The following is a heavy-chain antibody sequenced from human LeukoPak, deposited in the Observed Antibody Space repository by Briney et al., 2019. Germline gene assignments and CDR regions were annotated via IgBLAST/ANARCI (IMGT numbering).Heavy chain of an antibody. D-gene: IGHD2-2*01. Sequence: GASVKVSCKASGYTFSDYVVHWVRQAPGQRFGWMGWIDAGNGDTRYSQKFQGRVTITRDTSASTAYIELRRLRSEDTAMYYCARGSTSDWPLDHWGQETLVIISS. CDR1: GYTFSDYV. CDR3: ARGSTSDWPLDH. J-gene: IGHJ4*02. V-gene: IGHV1-3*01. CDR2: IDAGNGDT.